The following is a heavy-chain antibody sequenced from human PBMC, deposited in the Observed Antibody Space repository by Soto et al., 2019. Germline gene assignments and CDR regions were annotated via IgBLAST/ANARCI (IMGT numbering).Heavy chain of an antibody. V-gene: IGHV1-69*02. CDR2: IIPIPGIT. D-gene: IGHD5-12*01. CDR3: ARATYGGYDFDY. J-gene: IGHJ4*02. CDR1: GGTFSSYT. Sequence: KVSCKASGGTFSSYTISWVRQAPGQGLEWMGRIIPIPGITNYAQKFQGRVTITADKSTRTAYMELSSLRSEDTAVYYCARATYGGYDFDYWGQGTLVTVSS.